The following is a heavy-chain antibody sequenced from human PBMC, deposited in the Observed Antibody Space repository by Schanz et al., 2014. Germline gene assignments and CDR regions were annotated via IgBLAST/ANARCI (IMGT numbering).Heavy chain of an antibody. Sequence: VHLLESGGGLVQPGGSLRLSCAASGFSFGTYAMSWVRQAPGKGLEWVAFVPFDGSQKFYADSVKGRFTISRDNSKNTVYLQMNSLRPGDTAVYYCARDFLLEQLGYSHYYYAMDVWGQGTTVTVSS. CDR1: GFSFGTYA. CDR2: VPFDGSQK. D-gene: IGHD2-15*01. CDR3: ARDFLLEQLGYSHYYYAMDV. V-gene: IGHV3-30*04. J-gene: IGHJ6*02.